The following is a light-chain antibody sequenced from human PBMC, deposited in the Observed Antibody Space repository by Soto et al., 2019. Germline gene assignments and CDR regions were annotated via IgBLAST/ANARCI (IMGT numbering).Light chain of an antibody. CDR2: AAS. J-gene: IGKJ5*01. CDR3: QQNYSLPIT. CDR1: QTITTS. Sequence: IQMTQSPSSLSPSVGDRVTITCRTSQTITTSLNWYRQKPGKGTDXXIYAASSLQSGIPSRFGGRGSGTDFTLTITSLQPEDFATYYCQQNYSLPITFGQGTRLEIK. V-gene: IGKV1-39*01.